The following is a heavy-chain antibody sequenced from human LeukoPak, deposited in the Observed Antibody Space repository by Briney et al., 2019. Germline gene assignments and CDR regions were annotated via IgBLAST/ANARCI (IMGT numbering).Heavy chain of an antibody. CDR2: ISGSGGST. CDR3: AKGLRYFDWTPFDY. Sequence: GGSLRLSCAASDFTFSQFGMSWVRQAPGKRLEWVSAISGSGGSTYYADSVKGRFTISRDNSKNTLYLQMNSLRAEDTAVYYCAKGLRYFDWTPFDYWGQGTLVTVSS. D-gene: IGHD3-9*01. V-gene: IGHV3-23*01. CDR1: DFTFSQFG. J-gene: IGHJ4*02.